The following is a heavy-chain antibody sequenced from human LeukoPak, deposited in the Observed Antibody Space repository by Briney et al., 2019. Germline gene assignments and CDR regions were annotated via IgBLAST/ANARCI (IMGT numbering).Heavy chain of an antibody. Sequence: GASVKVSCKASEYTFSVYHIHWVRQAPGQGLEWMAWINPDSGDTNYAQKFQGRVTLTTDASTSTAYMELRSLRSDDTAVYYCARDSRRGYSYGYDYWGQGTLVTVSS. J-gene: IGHJ4*02. D-gene: IGHD5-18*01. CDR2: INPDSGDT. V-gene: IGHV1-18*04. CDR1: EYTFSVYH. CDR3: ARDSRRGYSYGYDY.